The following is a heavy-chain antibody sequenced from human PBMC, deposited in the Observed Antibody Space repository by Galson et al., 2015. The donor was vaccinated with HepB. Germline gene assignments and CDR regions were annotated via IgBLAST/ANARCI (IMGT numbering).Heavy chain of an antibody. D-gene: IGHD3-9*01. CDR2: IDWDDDK. CDR1: GFSLSTSGMR. Sequence: PALVKPTQTLTLTCTFSGFSLSTSGMRVSWIRQPPGKALEWLARIDWDDDKFYSTSLKTRLTISKDTSKNQVVLTMTNMDPVDTATYYCARTSSYYDILTGYYISGSGADAFDIWGQGTMVTVSS. V-gene: IGHV2-70*04. J-gene: IGHJ3*02. CDR3: ARTSSYYDILTGYYISGSGADAFDI.